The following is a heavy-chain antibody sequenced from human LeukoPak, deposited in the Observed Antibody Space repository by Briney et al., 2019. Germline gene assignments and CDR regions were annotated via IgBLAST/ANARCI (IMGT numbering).Heavy chain of an antibody. J-gene: IGHJ2*01. CDR3: ARHSQSTTPPYLAGQFDL. CDR2: IYTSGST. Sequence: SETLSLTCTVSGGSISCYYWSWIRQPPGKGLEWIGRIYTSGSTNYNPSLKSRVTMSVDTSRNQFSLELSSVTAADTAVYYCARHSQSTTPPYLAGQFDLWGPRTLVTVSS. D-gene: IGHD1-7*01. CDR1: GGSISCYY. V-gene: IGHV4-4*07.